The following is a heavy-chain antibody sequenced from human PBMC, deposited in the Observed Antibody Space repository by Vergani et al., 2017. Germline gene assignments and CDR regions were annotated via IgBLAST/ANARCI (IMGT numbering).Heavy chain of an antibody. V-gene: IGHV3-33*01. CDR3: ARAPGGGSRAIYYFDY. CDR1: GFTFSSYG. Sequence: QVQLVESGGGVVQPGRSLRLSCAASGFTFSSYGMHWVRQAPGKGLEWVAVIWYDGSNKYYADSVKGRFTISRDNSKNTLYLKMNSVRAEDTAVYYCARAPGGGSRAIYYFDYWGQGTLVTVSS. J-gene: IGHJ4*02. CDR2: IWYDGSNK. D-gene: IGHD2-15*01.